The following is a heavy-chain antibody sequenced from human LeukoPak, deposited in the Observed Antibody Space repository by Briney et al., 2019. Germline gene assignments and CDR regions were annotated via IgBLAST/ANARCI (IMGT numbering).Heavy chain of an antibody. CDR1: GYTFTGYY. Sequence: ASVKVSCKASGYTFTGYYMHWVRQAPGQGLEWMGWINPNSGGTNYAQKFQSRVTMTRDTSISTAYMELSRLRSDDTAVYYCAREMRHYGSGSYIAYWGQGTLVTVSS. J-gene: IGHJ4*02. CDR2: INPNSGGT. D-gene: IGHD3-10*01. V-gene: IGHV1-2*02. CDR3: AREMRHYGSGSYIAY.